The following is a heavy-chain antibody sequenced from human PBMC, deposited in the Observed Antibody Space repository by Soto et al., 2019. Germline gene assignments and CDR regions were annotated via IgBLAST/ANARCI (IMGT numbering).Heavy chain of an antibody. CDR2: IIPILGIA. CDR3: AREGRIAARLYFDY. J-gene: IGHJ4*02. CDR1: GGTFSSYT. Sequence: SVKVSCKASGGTFSSYTISWVRQAPGQGLEWMGRIIPILGIANYAQKFQGRVTITADKFTSTAYMELSSLRSEDTAVYYCAREGRIAARLYFDYWGQGTLVTVSS. V-gene: IGHV1-69*04. D-gene: IGHD6-6*01.